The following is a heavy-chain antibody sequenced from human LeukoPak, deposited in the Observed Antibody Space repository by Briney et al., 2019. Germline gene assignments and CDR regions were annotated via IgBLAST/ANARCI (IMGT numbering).Heavy chain of an antibody. Sequence: GGSLRLSCVASGFTFSSYAMSWVRQAPGKGLEWVSHIDGGSSAIYYADSVKGRFTISRDNARNSLYLQMNSLRGEDTGVYYCARDIGRGGSCDYWGQGTLVTVSS. CDR3: ARDIGRGGSCDY. D-gene: IGHD2-15*01. CDR1: GFTFSSYA. J-gene: IGHJ4*02. V-gene: IGHV3-48*01. CDR2: IDGGSSAI.